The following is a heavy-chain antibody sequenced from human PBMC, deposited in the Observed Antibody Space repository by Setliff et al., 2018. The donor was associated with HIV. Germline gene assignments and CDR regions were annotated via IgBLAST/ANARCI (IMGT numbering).Heavy chain of an antibody. CDR1: GYTFTYYG. CDR2: ISGYNGNT. CDR3: ARGRRVVPAAESNWFDP. J-gene: IGHJ5*02. D-gene: IGHD2-2*01. Sequence: ASVKVSCKASGYTFTYYGISWVRQAPGQGLEWMGWISGYNGNTNFAQKLQGRVTLTTDTSTSTVYMEVRSLRFDDTAVYYCARGRRVVPAAESNWFDPWGQGTLVTVSS. V-gene: IGHV1-18*01.